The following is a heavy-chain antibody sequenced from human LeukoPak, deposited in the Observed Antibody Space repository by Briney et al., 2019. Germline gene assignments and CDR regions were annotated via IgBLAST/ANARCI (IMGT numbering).Heavy chain of an antibody. Sequence: GGSLRLSCAASGFTFSSYSMNWVRQAPGKGLEWVSYIDSSSSAIYYADSVQGRFTISRDNAKNSLYLQMSSLRVEDTAFYHCARGNNYDHRVDFDYWGQGILVTVSS. CDR2: IDSSSSAI. D-gene: IGHD3-22*01. CDR3: ARGNNYDHRVDFDY. J-gene: IGHJ4*02. V-gene: IGHV3-48*04. CDR1: GFTFSSYS.